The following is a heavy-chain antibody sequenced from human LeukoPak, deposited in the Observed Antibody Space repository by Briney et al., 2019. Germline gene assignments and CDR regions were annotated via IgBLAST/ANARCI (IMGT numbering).Heavy chain of an antibody. V-gene: IGHV4-34*01. J-gene: IGHJ5*02. CDR2: INHSGST. D-gene: IGHD4-17*01. Sequence: NASETLSLTCAVYGGSFSGYYWSWIRQPPGKGLEWIGEINHSGSTNYNPSLKSRVTISVDTSKNQFSLKLSSVTAADTAVYYCARGRGGDYASWFDPWGQGTLVTVSS. CDR3: ARGRGGDYASWFDP. CDR1: GGSFSGYY.